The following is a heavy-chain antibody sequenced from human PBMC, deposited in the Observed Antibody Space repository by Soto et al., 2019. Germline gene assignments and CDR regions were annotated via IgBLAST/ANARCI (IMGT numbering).Heavy chain of an antibody. J-gene: IGHJ6*02. CDR3: ASRIGDDPFVSLYYYYGMDV. CDR2: IVPVFETT. CDR1: GGTFDSFP. D-gene: IGHD3-16*01. V-gene: IGHV1-69*01. Sequence: QMQLVQSGAEVKEPGSSVKVSCKASGGTFDSFPISWVRQAPGQGLEWLGGIVPVFETTNYAQKFQDRVTISVDGSTGTAYLELRYVSSADTATYYFASRIGDDPFVSLYYYYGMDVWGQGTTVTV.